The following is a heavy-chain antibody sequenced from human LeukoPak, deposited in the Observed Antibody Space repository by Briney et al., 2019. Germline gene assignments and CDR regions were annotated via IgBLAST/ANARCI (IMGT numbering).Heavy chain of an antibody. CDR1: GGSISSGGYY. V-gene: IGHV4-30-2*01. CDR3: ARGYCSGGNCPSFDY. CDR2: MYHSGST. J-gene: IGHJ4*02. D-gene: IGHD2-15*01. Sequence: SETLSLTCTVSGGSISSGGYYWSWIRQPPGKGLEWIGYMYHSGSTYHNPSLKSRVTISVDRSKNQFSLELNSVTAADTAVYYCARGYCSGGNCPSFDYWGQGTLVTVSS.